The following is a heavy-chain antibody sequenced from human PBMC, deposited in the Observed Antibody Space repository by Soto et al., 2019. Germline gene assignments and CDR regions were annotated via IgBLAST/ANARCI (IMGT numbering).Heavy chain of an antibody. Sequence: ASVKVSCKASGGTFSSYAISWVRQAPGQGLEWMGWMNPNSGNTGYAQRFQGRVTMTRNTSISTAYMELSSLRSEDTAVYYCASSVYSNPAYYMDVWGTGTTVTVSS. CDR1: GGTFSSYA. J-gene: IGHJ6*03. V-gene: IGHV1-8*02. CDR3: ASSVYSNPAYYMDV. CDR2: MNPNSGNT. D-gene: IGHD6-13*01.